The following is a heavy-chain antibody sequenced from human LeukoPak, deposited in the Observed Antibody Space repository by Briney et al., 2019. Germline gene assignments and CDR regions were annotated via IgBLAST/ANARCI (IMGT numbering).Heavy chain of an antibody. CDR1: GFTFGNYA. CDR3: AKDSSITMVRGVTD. V-gene: IGHV3-9*01. J-gene: IGHJ4*02. Sequence: GGSLRLSCVGSGFTFGNYAMHWVRQAPGKGLEWVSGVSWNSGSLDYADSVKGRFTISRDNSKNTLYLQMNSLRAEDTALYYCAKDSSITMVRGVTDWGQGTLVTVSS. D-gene: IGHD3-10*01. CDR2: VSWNSGSL.